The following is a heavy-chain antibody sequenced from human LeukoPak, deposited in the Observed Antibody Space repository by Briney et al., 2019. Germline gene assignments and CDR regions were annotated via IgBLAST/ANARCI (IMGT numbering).Heavy chain of an antibody. CDR1: GFTFSSYA. Sequence: GGSLRLSCAASGFTFSSYAMSWVRQAPGKGLEWVSAISGSGGSTCYADSVKGRFTISRDNSKNTLYLQMNSLRAEDTAVYYCAKSSSRYYYYYGMDVWGKGTTVTVSS. CDR2: ISGSGGST. D-gene: IGHD6-13*01. J-gene: IGHJ6*04. CDR3: AKSSSRYYYYYGMDV. V-gene: IGHV3-23*01.